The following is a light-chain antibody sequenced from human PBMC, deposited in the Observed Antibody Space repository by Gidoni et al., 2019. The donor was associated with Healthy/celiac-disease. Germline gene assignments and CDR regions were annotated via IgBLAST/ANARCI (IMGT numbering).Light chain of an antibody. CDR3: QQYGRAGT. Sequence: EIVLTQSPGTLSLSPGERATLSCRASQSVSSSYLAWYQQKPGQAHRLLIYGASSRATGIPDRFSGSGSGTDFTITISRLEHEDFAVYYCQQYGRAGTFGGGTKVEIK. J-gene: IGKJ4*01. V-gene: IGKV3-20*01. CDR2: GAS. CDR1: QSVSSSY.